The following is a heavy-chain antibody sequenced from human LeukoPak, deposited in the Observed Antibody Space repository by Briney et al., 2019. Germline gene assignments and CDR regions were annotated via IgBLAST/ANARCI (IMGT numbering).Heavy chain of an antibody. J-gene: IGHJ3*02. D-gene: IGHD2-15*01. Sequence: SETLSLTCAVYGGSFSGYYWSWIRQPPGKGLEWIGEINHSGSTNYNPSLKSRVTISVDTSKNQFSLKLSPVTAADTAVYYCARDDVVVVAATFDAFDIWGQGTMVTVSS. CDR3: ARDDVVVVAATFDAFDI. CDR2: INHSGST. CDR1: GGSFSGYY. V-gene: IGHV4-34*01.